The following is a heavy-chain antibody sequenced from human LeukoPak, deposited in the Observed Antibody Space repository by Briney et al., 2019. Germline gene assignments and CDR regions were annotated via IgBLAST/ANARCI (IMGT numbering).Heavy chain of an antibody. D-gene: IGHD3-10*01. CDR2: IKEDGTEN. V-gene: IGHV3-7*01. CDR1: GFTFSSYW. Sequence: GGSLRLSCAASGFTFSSYWMSWVRQAPGKGLEWVASIKEDGTENYYADSVKGRFTISRDNAENSLYLEMNSLRAEDTAVYYCARDKEVLRGAITGSLFDYWGQGTLVTVSS. J-gene: IGHJ4*02. CDR3: ARDKEVLRGAITGSLFDY.